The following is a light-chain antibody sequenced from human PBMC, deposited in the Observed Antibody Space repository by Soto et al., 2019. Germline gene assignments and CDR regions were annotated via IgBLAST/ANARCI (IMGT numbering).Light chain of an antibody. V-gene: IGKV1-39*01. Sequence: DIQITQSPSSLSASVGDRVTITCRASQSISLYLNWYLQKPGKAPELLVYHSSTLQSGVPPRFSGSGFGTDFTLTINSLQPEDFATYYCQQTYTTPTWTFGQGTKVDIK. J-gene: IGKJ1*01. CDR2: HSS. CDR1: QSISLY. CDR3: QQTYTTPTWT.